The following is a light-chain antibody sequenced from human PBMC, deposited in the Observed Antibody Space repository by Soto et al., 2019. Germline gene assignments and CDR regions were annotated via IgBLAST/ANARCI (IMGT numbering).Light chain of an antibody. J-gene: IGLJ2*01. CDR1: SSKIGTNS. Sequence: QSVLTQPPSASGTPGERVTISCSGSSSKIGTNSVYWYQHLPGTAPKLLIYRNNQRPSGVPDRFSGSKSGTSASLTVSGLRSEDEADYYCATWDGNLSGVFGGGTKVTVL. CDR2: RNN. CDR3: ATWDGNLSGV. V-gene: IGLV1-47*01.